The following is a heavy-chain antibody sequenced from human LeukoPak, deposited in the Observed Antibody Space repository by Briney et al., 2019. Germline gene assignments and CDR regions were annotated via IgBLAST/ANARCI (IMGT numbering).Heavy chain of an antibody. CDR3: ARVGYSGYDYDY. CDR2: VINSGGST. V-gene: IGHV3-23*01. Sequence: PGGSLRLSCAASGFTFSNYTMSWVRQAPGKGLEWVSVVINSGGSTYYGDSVKGRFTISRDNSKDALYLQMNSLRAEDTAVYYCARVGYSGYDYDYWGQGTLVTVSS. CDR1: GFTFSNYT. D-gene: IGHD5-12*01. J-gene: IGHJ4*02.